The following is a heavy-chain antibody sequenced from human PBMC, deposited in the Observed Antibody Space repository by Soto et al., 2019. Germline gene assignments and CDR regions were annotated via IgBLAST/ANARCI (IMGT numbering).Heavy chain of an antibody. CDR3: ARVGPYCGGDCYSPPP. J-gene: IGHJ5*02. V-gene: IGHV4-38-2*02. CDR1: GYSIRNGYY. Sequence: SETLSLTCTVSGYSIRNGYYWGWIRQPPGKGLEWIGTIYHSGSTYYNPSLKSRVTISVDASENHFSLKLSYVTAADTAVYYCARVGPYCGGDCYSPPPWGQGTLVTVS. CDR2: IYHSGST. D-gene: IGHD2-21*02.